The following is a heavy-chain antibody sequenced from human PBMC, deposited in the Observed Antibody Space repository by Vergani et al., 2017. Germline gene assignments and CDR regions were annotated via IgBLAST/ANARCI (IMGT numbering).Heavy chain of an antibody. J-gene: IGHJ4*02. D-gene: IGHD3-22*01. CDR3: AISNFYYYDSSGYDY. Sequence: EVQLVQSGAEVKKPGASLKISCKGSGYSFTSYWIGWVRQMPGKGLEWMGIIYPGDSDTRYSPSFQGQVTISADKSISTAYLQLSSLKTSDTAMDYCAISNFYYYDSSGYDYWGQGTLVTVS. CDR1: GYSFTSYW. V-gene: IGHV5-51*01. CDR2: IYPGDSDT.